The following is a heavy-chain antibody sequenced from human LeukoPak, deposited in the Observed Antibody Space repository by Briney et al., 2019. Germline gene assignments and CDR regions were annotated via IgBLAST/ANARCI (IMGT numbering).Heavy chain of an antibody. CDR1: GFTFSSYS. V-gene: IGHV3-30*18. Sequence: GGSLRLSCAASGFTFSSYSMNWVRQAPGKGLEWVAVISYDGSNKYYVDSVKGRFSISRDNSKNTLYLQMNSLRAEDTAVYYCAKSLRYFDWLFDYWGQGTLVTVSS. CDR2: ISYDGSNK. D-gene: IGHD3-9*01. CDR3: AKSLRYFDWLFDY. J-gene: IGHJ4*02.